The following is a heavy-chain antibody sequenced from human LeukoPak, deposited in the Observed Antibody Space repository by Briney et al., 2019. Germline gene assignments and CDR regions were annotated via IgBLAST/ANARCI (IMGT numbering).Heavy chain of an antibody. CDR3: ARTPLGGAWFDP. D-gene: IGHD2-15*01. CDR1: GGSISSGDYY. Sequence: SQTLSLTCTVSGGSISSGDYYWSWIRPPPGKGREWIGYINYNGSTYYNPSLKSRITISVDTTKNHFYLNLSPVTAAATAAYYGARTPLGGAWFDPWGQGALGTVSP. CDR2: INYNGST. J-gene: IGHJ5*02. V-gene: IGHV4-30-4*08.